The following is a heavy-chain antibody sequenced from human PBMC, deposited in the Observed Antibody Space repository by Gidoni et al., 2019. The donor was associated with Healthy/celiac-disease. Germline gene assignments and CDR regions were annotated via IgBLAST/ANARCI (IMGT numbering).Heavy chain of an antibody. V-gene: IGHV3-30-3*01. CDR1: GFTFSSYP. D-gene: IGHD3-3*01. CDR2: ISYDGSNK. J-gene: IGHJ4*02. CDR3: ARAPTIFGVVTTYYFDY. Sequence: QVQLVESGGGVVQPGRSLRISCAASGFTFSSYPMHWVRQAPGKGLEWVAVISYDGSNKYYADSVKGRFTISRDNSKNTLYLQMNSLRAEDTAVYYCARAPTIFGVVTTYYFDYWGQGTLVTVSS.